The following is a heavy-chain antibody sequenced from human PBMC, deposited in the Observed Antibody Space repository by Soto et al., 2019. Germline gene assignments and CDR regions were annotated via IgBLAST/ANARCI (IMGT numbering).Heavy chain of an antibody. D-gene: IGHD2-8*01. Sequence: PSETLSLTCTVSGGSISNFYWSWLRQPPGKGLEWIGYISYSGNTNYNPSLKSRVSISVDTSKNQLSLNLTSVTAADTAVYYCARAPMVLSRSYFDSWGQGXPVTVSS. CDR2: ISYSGNT. CDR1: GGSISNFY. V-gene: IGHV4-59*01. CDR3: ARAPMVLSRSYFDS. J-gene: IGHJ4*02.